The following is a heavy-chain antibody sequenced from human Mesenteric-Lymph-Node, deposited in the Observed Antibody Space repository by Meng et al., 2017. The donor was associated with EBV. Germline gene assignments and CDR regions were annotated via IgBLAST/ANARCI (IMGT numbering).Heavy chain of an antibody. V-gene: IGHV4-4*02. CDR3: ARALFSSTWYKSFYFDS. Sequence: VLGKGAGPELVKPSGSLSLSGAASGVSISSVTYWWSWVRQSPGKGLECIGEIYHSGSTNYNPSLKSRVTMSVDKSKNQFSLTLSSVTAADTAVYYCARALFSSTWYKSFYFDSWGQGTLVTVSS. CDR1: GVSISSVTYW. J-gene: IGHJ4*02. CDR2: IYHSGST. D-gene: IGHD6-13*01.